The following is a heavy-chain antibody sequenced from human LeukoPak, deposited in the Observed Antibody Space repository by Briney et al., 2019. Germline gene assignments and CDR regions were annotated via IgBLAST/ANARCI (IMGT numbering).Heavy chain of an antibody. CDR2: ISVSGDTT. V-gene: IGHV3-23*01. CDR1: GFTFSSYS. CDR3: ARHFAMDV. Sequence: PGGSLRLSCAASGFTFSSYSMNWVRQAPGKGPEWVSSISVSGDTTYYSVSVRGRFSSSRDNSNNMLYLQMNSLRAEDTAVYFCARHFAMDVWGQGTTVSVSS. J-gene: IGHJ6*02.